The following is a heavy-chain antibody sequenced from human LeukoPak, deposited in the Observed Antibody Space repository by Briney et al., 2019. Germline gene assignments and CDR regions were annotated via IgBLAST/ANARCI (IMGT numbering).Heavy chain of an antibody. J-gene: IGHJ4*02. D-gene: IGHD5-18*01. CDR2: ISPYNGNT. Sequence: ASVKVSCTTSGYTFTTFGINWVRQAPGQELEWMGWISPYNGNTNYAQKLQGRVTMTTDTSTNTAYMELRSLRSDDTAVYYCARDKGRAYSYGYVDYWGQGTLVTVP. CDR1: GYTFTTFG. V-gene: IGHV1-18*01. CDR3: ARDKGRAYSYGYVDY.